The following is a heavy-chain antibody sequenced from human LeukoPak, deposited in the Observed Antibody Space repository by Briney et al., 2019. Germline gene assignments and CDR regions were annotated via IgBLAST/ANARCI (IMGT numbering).Heavy chain of an antibody. Sequence: ASVKVSCKASGYTFTSYGISWVRQAPGQGPEWMGWISAYNGNTNYAQKLQGRVTMTTDTSTSTAYMELRSLRSDDTAVYYCARDVDYYDSSGYFLGWFDPWGQGTLVTVSS. CDR3: ARDVDYYDSSGYFLGWFDP. CDR1: GYTFTSYG. CDR2: ISAYNGNT. V-gene: IGHV1-18*01. D-gene: IGHD3-22*01. J-gene: IGHJ5*02.